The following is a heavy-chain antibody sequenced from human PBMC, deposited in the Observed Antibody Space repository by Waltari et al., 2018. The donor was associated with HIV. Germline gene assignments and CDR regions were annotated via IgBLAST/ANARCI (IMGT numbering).Heavy chain of an antibody. CDR2: ISYEGSNK. Sequence: GGGVVQPGRSLRLSCAASGFTFSSYAMHWVRQAPGKGLEWVAVISYEGSNKYYADSVKGRLTISRDDSKNTLYLQMNSLRPEDTAVYYCTREGLEFTHYFGMDVWGQGTTVTVSS. J-gene: IGHJ6*02. CDR1: GFTFSSYA. CDR3: TREGLEFTHYFGMDV. D-gene: IGHD3-3*01. V-gene: IGHV3-30*01.